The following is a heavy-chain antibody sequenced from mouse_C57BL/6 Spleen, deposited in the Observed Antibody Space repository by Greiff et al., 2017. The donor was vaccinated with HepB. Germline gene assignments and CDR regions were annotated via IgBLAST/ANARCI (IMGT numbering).Heavy chain of an antibody. CDR1: GYTFTSYW. J-gene: IGHJ2*01. D-gene: IGHD2-4*01. Sequence: QVQLQQPGAELVKPGASVKMSCKASGYTFTSYWITWVKQRPGQGLEWIGDIYPGSGSTNYNEKFKSKATLTVDTSSSTAYMQLSSLTSEDSAVYYCARATMITTTRGYYFDYWGQGTTLTVSS. CDR2: IYPGSGST. CDR3: ARATMITTTRGYYFDY. V-gene: IGHV1-55*01.